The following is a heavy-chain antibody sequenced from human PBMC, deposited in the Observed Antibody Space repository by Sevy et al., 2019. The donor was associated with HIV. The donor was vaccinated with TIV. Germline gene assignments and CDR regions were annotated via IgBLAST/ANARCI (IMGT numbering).Heavy chain of an antibody. J-gene: IGHJ4*02. CDR2: ISWDGGST. CDR3: ARDPHEIMLSGSYYLY. D-gene: IGHD1-26*01. V-gene: IGHV3-43*01. Sequence: GGSLRLSCAASGFTFDDYTMHWVRQAPGKGLEWVSLISWDGGSTYYADSVKGRFTISRDNSKNILYLQMNSLRDEDTAVYYCARDPHEIMLSGSYYLYWGQGTRVTVSS. CDR1: GFTFDDYT.